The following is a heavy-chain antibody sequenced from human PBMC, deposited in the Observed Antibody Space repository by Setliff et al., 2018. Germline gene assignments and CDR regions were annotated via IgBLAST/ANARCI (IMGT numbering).Heavy chain of an antibody. V-gene: IGHV1-18*01. CDR1: GYTFTNYG. CDR2: ISVHTGNT. D-gene: IGHD2-2*01. J-gene: IGHJ4*02. Sequence: ASVKVSCKASGYTFTNYGVTWVRQAPGQGLEWMGWISVHTGNTFYSPKFHGRVTLTTDTSTSTAYMELRSLGSDDTAVYYCSRLVRFCIRTSCQRLSGGEFWGQGTLVTVSS. CDR3: SRLVRFCIRTSCQRLSGGEF.